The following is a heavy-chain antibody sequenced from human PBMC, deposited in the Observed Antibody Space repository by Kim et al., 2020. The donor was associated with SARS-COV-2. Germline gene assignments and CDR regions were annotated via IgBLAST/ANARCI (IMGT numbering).Heavy chain of an antibody. J-gene: IGHJ6*02. D-gene: IGHD3-10*01. CDR3: AKALLRGVNYYYYGMDV. V-gene: IGHV3-30*18. CDR1: GFTFSTYG. CDR2: ISYDGSNG. Sequence: GGSLRLSCAASGFTFSTYGMYWVRQAPGKGLEWVALISYDGSNGYYADSVKGRFTISRDNSKNTLYLQMNSLRAEDTALFYCAKALLRGVNYYYYGMDVWGQGTTVTVSS.